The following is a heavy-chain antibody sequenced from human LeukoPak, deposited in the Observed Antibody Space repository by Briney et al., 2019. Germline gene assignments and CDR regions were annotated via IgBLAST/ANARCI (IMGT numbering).Heavy chain of an antibody. J-gene: IGHJ6*02. V-gene: IGHV3-11*01. CDR3: ARDAIVGAVADYYYYYGMDV. CDR2: ISSSGSTI. CDR1: GFTFSDYH. D-gene: IGHD1-26*01. Sequence: GGSLRLSCAASGFTFSDYHMSWIRPAPGKGLEWVSYISSSGSTIYYADSVKGRFTISRDNAKNSLYLQMNSLRAEDTAVYYCARDAIVGAVADYYYYYGMDVWGQGTTVTVSS.